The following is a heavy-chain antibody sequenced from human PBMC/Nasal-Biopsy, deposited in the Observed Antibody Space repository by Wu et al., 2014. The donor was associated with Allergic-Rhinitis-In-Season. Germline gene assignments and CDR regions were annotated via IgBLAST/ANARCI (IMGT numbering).Heavy chain of an antibody. V-gene: IGHV3-30*18. CDR2: ISYDGSNK. J-gene: IGHJ3*02. CDR3: AKGRQGVLRAFDI. CDR1: GFTFSSYG. D-gene: IGHD2-15*01. Sequence: LRLSCAASGFTFSSYGMHWVRQAPGKGLEWVAVISYDGSNKYYADSVKGRFTISRDNSKNTLYLQMNSLRAEDTAVYYCAKGRQGVLRAFDIWGQGTMVTVSS.